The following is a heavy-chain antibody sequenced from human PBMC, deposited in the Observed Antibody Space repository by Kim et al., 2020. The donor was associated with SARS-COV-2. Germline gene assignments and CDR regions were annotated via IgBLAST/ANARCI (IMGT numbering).Heavy chain of an antibody. J-gene: IGHJ4*02. CDR3: ARDKLLWFGELLLGFDY. D-gene: IGHD3-10*01. CDR2: ISYDGSNK. V-gene: IGHV3-30-3*01. Sequence: GGSLRLSCAASGFTFSSYAMHWVRQAPGKRLEWVAVISYDGSNKYYADSVKGRFTISRDNSKNTLYLQMNSLRAEDTAVYYCARDKLLWFGELLLGFDYWGQGTLVTVSS. CDR1: GFTFSSYA.